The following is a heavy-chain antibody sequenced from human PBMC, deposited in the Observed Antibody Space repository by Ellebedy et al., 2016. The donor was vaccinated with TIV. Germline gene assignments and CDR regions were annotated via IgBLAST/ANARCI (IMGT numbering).Heavy chain of an antibody. J-gene: IGHJ5*02. CDR2: IRQEGDEI. CDR3: ARRASYGDYAVQVNPWFDP. CDR1: GFNFRSYW. V-gene: IGHV3-7*01. D-gene: IGHD4-17*01. Sequence: PGGSLRFSCAASGFNFRSYWMTWVRQAPGKGLEWVAKIRQEGDEIYYVESVKGRFTISRDSAKNSLFLQMNSLRVDDTAVYYCARRASYGDYAVQVNPWFDPWGQGTLVTVSS.